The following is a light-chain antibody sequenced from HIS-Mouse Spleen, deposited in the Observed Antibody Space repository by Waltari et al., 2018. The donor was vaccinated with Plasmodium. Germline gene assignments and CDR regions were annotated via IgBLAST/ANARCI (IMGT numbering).Light chain of an antibody. CDR1: RSNIGSNY. J-gene: IGLJ3*02. CDR3: AAWDDSLSGWV. CDR2: RNN. V-gene: IGLV1-47*01. Sequence: QSVLTQPPSASGTPGHRVTISCSGSRSNIGSNYVYWYQQLPGTAPKLLIYRNNQRPSGVPDRFSGSKSGTSASLAISGLRSEDEADYYCAAWDDSLSGWVFGGGTKLTVL.